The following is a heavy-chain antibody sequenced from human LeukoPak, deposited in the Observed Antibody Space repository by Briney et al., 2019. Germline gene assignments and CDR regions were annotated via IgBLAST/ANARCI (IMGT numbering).Heavy chain of an antibody. CDR3: ARVSYGSGGHYYYYYMDV. D-gene: IGHD3-10*01. CDR1: GFTFSDSY. Sequence: GGSLRLSCAASGFTFSDSYMTWVRQAPGKGVEWVAYISGSGHDINYSDSVKGRFTISRDNAKNSLYLQMSSLRVEDTALYHCARVSYGSGGHYYYYYMDVWGKGTTVTISS. V-gene: IGHV3-11*01. CDR2: ISGSGHDI. J-gene: IGHJ6*03.